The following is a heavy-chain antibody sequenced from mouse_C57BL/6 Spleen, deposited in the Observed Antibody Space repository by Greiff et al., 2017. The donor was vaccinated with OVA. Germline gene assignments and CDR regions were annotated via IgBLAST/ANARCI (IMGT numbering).Heavy chain of an antibody. D-gene: IGHD1-1*01. V-gene: IGHV1-26*01. CDR3: ARNYYYGSSLYAMDD. J-gene: IGHJ4*01. Sequence: VQLQQSGPELVKPGASVKISCKASGYTFTDYYMNWVKQSHGKSLEWIGDINPNNGGTSYNQKFKGKATLTVDKSSSTAYMELRSLTSEDSAVYDCARNYYYGSSLYAMDDWGQGTSVTVSS. CDR1: GYTFTDYY. CDR2: INPNNGGT.